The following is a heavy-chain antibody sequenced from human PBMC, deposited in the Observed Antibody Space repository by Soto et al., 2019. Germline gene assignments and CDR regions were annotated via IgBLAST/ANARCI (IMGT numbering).Heavy chain of an antibody. J-gene: IGHJ5*02. V-gene: IGHV4-61*01. CDR2: IYYSGST. D-gene: IGHD3-22*01. Sequence: SETLSLTCTVSGGSVSSGSYYWSWIRQPPGKGLEWIGYIYYSGSTNYNPSLKSRVTISVDTSKNQFSLKLSSVTAADTAVYYCARGSPGRYDSTVYRSWGQGTLVTGFS. CDR1: GGSVSSGSYY. CDR3: ARGSPGRYDSTVYRS.